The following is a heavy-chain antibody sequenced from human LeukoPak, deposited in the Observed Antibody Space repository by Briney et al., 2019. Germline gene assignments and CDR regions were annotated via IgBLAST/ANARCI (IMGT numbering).Heavy chain of an antibody. V-gene: IGHV4-61*02. J-gene: IGHJ4*02. CDR1: GGSISSGSYY. Sequence: SETLSLTCTVSGGSISSGSYYWSWIRQPAGKGLEWIGRIYTNGSTNYNPSLKSRVTISVDTSKNQFSLKLSSVTAADTAVYYCARDGPLGGHDYWGQGTLVTVSS. CDR3: ARDGPLGGHDY. CDR2: IYTNGST. D-gene: IGHD1-26*01.